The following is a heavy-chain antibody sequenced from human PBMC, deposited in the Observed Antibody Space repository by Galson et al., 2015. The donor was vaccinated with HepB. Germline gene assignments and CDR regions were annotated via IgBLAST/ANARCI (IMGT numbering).Heavy chain of an antibody. CDR2: IYSGGTT. Sequence: SLRLSCAASGFTVSSNYMSWVRQAPGKGLEWVSVIYSGGTTYYADSVKGRFTISRHNSKNTLYLQMNSLRAEDTAVYYCARNPSGYYYPDYFDYWGQGTLVTVSP. CDR1: GFTVSSNY. J-gene: IGHJ4*02. V-gene: IGHV3-53*04. CDR3: ARNPSGYYYPDYFDY. D-gene: IGHD1-26*01.